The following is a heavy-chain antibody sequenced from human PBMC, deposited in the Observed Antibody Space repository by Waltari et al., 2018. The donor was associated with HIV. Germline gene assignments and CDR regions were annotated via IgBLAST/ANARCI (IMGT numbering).Heavy chain of an antibody. D-gene: IGHD1-26*01. J-gene: IGHJ4*03. CDR3: AWDHKSDLDY. CDR1: GFVLRHAW. CDR2: IKSEASGLTT. V-gene: IGHV3-15*07. Sequence: EVQLVESGGDVVRPGRSLSLSCAASGFVLRHAWVTWVRQTPGKALEWIGTIKSEASGLTTDYAPVLKRRFTISRDDSKEMSYLQLDNLKTEDTAIYYCAWDHKSDLDYWGQGTKVTVSS.